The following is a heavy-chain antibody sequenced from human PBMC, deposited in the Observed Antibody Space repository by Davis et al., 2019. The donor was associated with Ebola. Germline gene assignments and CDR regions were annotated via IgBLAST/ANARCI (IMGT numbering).Heavy chain of an antibody. Sequence: ASVKVSCKASGYTFTSYYMHWVRQAPGQGLEWMGIINPSGGSTSYAQKFQGRVTMTRDTSTSTVYMELRSLRSEDTAVYYWARDLSGDYTSTGGMDGWGQGTTVTVSS. CDR3: ARDLSGDYTSTGGMDG. V-gene: IGHV1-46*01. CDR1: GYTFTSYY. CDR2: INPSGGST. D-gene: IGHD4-17*01. J-gene: IGHJ6*02.